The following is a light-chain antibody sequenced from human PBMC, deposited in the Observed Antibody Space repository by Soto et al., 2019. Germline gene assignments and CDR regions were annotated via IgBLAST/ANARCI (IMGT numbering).Light chain of an antibody. V-gene: IGKV1-5*01. CDR3: QPYDSFWT. J-gene: IGKJ1*01. Sequence: DIQMTQSPSTLSASVGDRVTINCRASQSISSWLAWYQQKPGKAPRLLIYDASYLERGVPSRFSGSGSGTEFTLTIRDLQPLDLATHSRQPYDSFWTCGQGTQVDTK. CDR2: DAS. CDR1: QSISSW.